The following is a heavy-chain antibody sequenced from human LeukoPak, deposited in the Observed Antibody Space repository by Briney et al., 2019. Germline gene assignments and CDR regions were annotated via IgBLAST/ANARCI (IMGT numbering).Heavy chain of an antibody. V-gene: IGHV4-39*07. CDR1: GGSISSSSYY. D-gene: IGHD1-14*01. CDR2: IYYSGST. Sequence: SETLSLTCTVSGGSISSSSYYWGWIRQPPGKGLEWIGSIYYSGSTYYNPSLKSRVTISVDTSKNQFSLQLSSVTAADTAVYYCARHNRRLPYYFDYWGQGTLVTVSS. CDR3: ARHNRRLPYYFDY. J-gene: IGHJ4*02.